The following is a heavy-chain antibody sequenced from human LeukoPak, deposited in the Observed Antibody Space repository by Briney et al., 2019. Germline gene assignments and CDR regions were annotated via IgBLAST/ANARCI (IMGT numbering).Heavy chain of an antibody. CDR3: ARVIGYCRSTSCFGYFDY. CDR2: IYYSGST. V-gene: IGHV4-59*08. J-gene: IGHJ4*02. CDR1: GGSISSYY. D-gene: IGHD2-2*01. Sequence: SETLSLTCTVSGGSISSYYWSWIRQPPGKGLEWVGYIYYSGSTNYNPSLKSRVTTSVDTSKNQLSLKLSSVTAADTTVYYCARVIGYCRSTSCFGYFDYWGQGTLVTVSS.